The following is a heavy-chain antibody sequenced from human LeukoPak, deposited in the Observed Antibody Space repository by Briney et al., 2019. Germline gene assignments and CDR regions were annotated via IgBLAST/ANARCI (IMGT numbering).Heavy chain of an antibody. CDR2: IYYSRST. J-gene: IGHJ6*03. CDR3: ARRYDSTLYYYYYMDV. D-gene: IGHD3-22*01. CDR1: GGSISSYY. Sequence: SETLSLTCTVSGGSISSYYWSWIRQPPGKGLEWIGYIYYSRSTNYNPSLKSRVTISVDTSKNQFSLKLSSVTAADTAVYYCARRYDSTLYYYYYMDVWGKGTTVTVSS. V-gene: IGHV4-59*08.